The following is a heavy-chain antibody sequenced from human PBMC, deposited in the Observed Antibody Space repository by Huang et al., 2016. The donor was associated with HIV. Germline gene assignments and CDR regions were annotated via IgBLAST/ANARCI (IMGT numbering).Heavy chain of an antibody. CDR2: MSPDGGKR. V-gene: IGHV1-8*01. Sequence: VQLVQSGAEVKKPGASVKVSCKASGYTFSNYDINWVRQAPGQGLEWRGMMSPDGGKRGEAREVQGRVTMTRSNSISTANMELSRLRFEDTDVYYCATLPPVNYGRSGGRVRDYWGRGSLVTVSS. D-gene: IGHD2-15*01. J-gene: IGHJ4*02. CDR3: ATLPPVNYGRSGGRVRDY. CDR1: GYTFSNYD.